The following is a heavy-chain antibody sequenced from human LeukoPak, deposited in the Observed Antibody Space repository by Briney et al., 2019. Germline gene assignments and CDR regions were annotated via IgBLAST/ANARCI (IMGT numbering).Heavy chain of an antibody. D-gene: IGHD3-10*01. J-gene: IGHJ3*02. CDR1: GYTFTSYD. CDR3: ARGAMVRGRDAFDI. CDR2: MNPNSGNT. V-gene: IGHV1-8*01. Sequence: GASVKVSCKASGYTFTSYDINWVRQATGQGLEWMGWMNPNSGNTGYAQKFQGRVTMTRNTSISTAYMELSSLRSEDTAAYYCARGAMVRGRDAFDIWGQGTMVTVSS.